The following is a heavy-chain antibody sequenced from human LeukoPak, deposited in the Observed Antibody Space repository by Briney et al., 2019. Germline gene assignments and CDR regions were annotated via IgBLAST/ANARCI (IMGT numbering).Heavy chain of an antibody. CDR3: ARLPDYYSRHGAPG. CDR2: INHSEST. CDR1: GGSFSGYH. D-gene: IGHD3-10*01. V-gene: IGHV4-34*01. J-gene: IGHJ4*02. Sequence: PSETLSLTCAVYGGSFSGYHWSWIRQSPGKGLEWIGEINHSESTNYNPSLKSRITISVDTSKNQFSLKLNSVTAADTAIYYCARLPDYYSRHGAPGWGQGTLVTVSS.